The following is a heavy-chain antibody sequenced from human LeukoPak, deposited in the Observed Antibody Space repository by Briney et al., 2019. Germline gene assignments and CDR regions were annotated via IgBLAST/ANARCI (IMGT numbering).Heavy chain of an antibody. Sequence: SVKVSCKASGGTFSTHAVSWMRQAPGQGLEWMGGIILISPTANYAQKFQDRVTITMGHYTTYMELSSLRSDDTAVYYCATGRVSDTTLVSWFDTWGQGTLVTVSS. J-gene: IGHJ5*02. D-gene: IGHD5-18*01. V-gene: IGHV1-69*05. CDR3: ATGRVSDTTLVSWFDT. CDR2: IILISPTA. CDR1: GGTFSTHA.